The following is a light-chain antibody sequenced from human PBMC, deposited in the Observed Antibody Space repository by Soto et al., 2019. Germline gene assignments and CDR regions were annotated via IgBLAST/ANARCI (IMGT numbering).Light chain of an antibody. CDR2: GTS. J-gene: IGKJ1*01. Sequence: EIVFTQSPGSLSLSQGERATLSCRASQSLSSSYLAWYQQKPGQAPRLLIYGTSIRATGIPDRFSGSGSGTDFTLTISRLEPEDFAVYYCQQYGSSPQTFGQGSKVDIK. CDR3: QQYGSSPQT. CDR1: QSLSSSY. V-gene: IGKV3-20*01.